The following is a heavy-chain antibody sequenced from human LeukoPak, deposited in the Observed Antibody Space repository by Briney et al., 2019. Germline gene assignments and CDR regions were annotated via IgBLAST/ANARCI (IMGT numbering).Heavy chain of an antibody. D-gene: IGHD4-23*01. J-gene: IGHJ4*02. CDR2: IYTGGST. CDR3: AAGHDYGGNTFDY. V-gene: IGHV4-61*02. CDR1: GGSISSGSYY. Sequence: SQTLSLTCTVSGGSISSGSYYWSWIRQPAGKGLEWIGRIYTGGSTNYNPSLKSRVTISVDTSKNQFSLKLSSVTAADTAVYYCAAGHDYGGNTFDYWGQGTLVTVSS.